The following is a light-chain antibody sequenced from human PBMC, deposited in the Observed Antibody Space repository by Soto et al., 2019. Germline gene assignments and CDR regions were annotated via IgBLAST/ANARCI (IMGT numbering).Light chain of an antibody. V-gene: IGKV3-15*01. Sequence: EIVLTQSPGTLSVSPVEQGTLSCKASQSISNDYVAWYQQKPGQAPRLLIYGASTRATGIPARFSGSGSGTEFTLTISSLQSEDFAVYYCQQYNNWPRTFGQGTKVDNK. CDR3: QQYNNWPRT. CDR2: GAS. CDR1: QSISND. J-gene: IGKJ1*01.